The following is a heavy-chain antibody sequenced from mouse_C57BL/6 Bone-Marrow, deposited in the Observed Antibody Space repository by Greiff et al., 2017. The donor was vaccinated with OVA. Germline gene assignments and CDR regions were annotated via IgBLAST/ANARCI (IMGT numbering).Heavy chain of an antibody. V-gene: IGHV14-4*01. J-gene: IGHJ3*01. Sequence: EVQLQQSGAELVRPGASVKLSCTASGFNIKDDYMHWVKQRPEQGLEWIGWFDPENGDTEYASKFQGKATITADTSSNTAYLQLSSLTSEDTAVYYCTTYDGYSPWFAYWGQGTLVTVSA. CDR1: GFNIKDDY. CDR3: TTYDGYSPWFAY. D-gene: IGHD2-3*01. CDR2: FDPENGDT.